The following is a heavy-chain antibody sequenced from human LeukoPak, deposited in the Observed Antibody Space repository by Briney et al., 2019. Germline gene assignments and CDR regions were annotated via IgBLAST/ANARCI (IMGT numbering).Heavy chain of an antibody. CDR1: GGSISSGSHY. J-gene: IGHJ2*01. CDR3: ARDGSGRVHWYFDL. V-gene: IGHV4-61*02. CDR2: IYTSGAT. D-gene: IGHD3-10*01. Sequence: SETLSLTCTVSGGSISSGSHYWSWIRQPAGKGLEWIGRIYTSGATNYNPSLKSRVTISVDTSKNQFSLKLSSVTAADTAVYYCARDGSGRVHWYFDLWGRGTLVTVSS.